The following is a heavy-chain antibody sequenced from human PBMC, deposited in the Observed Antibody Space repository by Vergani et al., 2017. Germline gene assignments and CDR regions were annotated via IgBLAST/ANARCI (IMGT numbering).Heavy chain of an antibody. CDR3: AKDGRHPEYCGGDCYSGWYFDL. CDR1: GFTFSSYA. D-gene: IGHD2-21*02. V-gene: IGHV3-23*01. CDR2: ISGSGGST. Sequence: EVQLLESGGGLVQPGGSLRLSCAASGFTFSSYAMSWVRQAPGKGLEWVSAISGSGGSTYYADSVKGRFTISRDNSKNTLYLQMNSLRAEDTAVYYCAKDGRHPEYCGGDCYSGWYFDLWGRGTLVTVSS. J-gene: IGHJ2*01.